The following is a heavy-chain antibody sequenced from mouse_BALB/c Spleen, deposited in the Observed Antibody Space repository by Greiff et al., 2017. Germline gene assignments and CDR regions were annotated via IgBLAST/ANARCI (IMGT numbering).Heavy chain of an antibody. CDR3: ARENDTFSFDY. V-gene: IGHV3-6*02. CDR1: GYSITSGYY. Sequence: EVQLVESGPGLVKPSQSLSLTCSVTGYSITSGYYWNWIRQFPGNKLEWMGYISYDGSNNYNPSLKNRISITRDTSKNQFFLKLNSVTTEDTATYYCARENDTFSFDYWGQGTTLTVSS. J-gene: IGHJ2*01. D-gene: IGHD2-12*01. CDR2: ISYDGSN.